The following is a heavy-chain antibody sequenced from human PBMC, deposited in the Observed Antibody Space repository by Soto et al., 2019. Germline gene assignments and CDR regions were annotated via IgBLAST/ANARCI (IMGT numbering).Heavy chain of an antibody. CDR1: GFTFSSYA. CDR3: AKELGYCSNTNCYSFDH. V-gene: IGHV3-23*01. Sequence: EVQLLESGRGLVQPGGSLRLSCAAPGFTFSSYAMSWVRQAPGKGLEWVSSISGSGSITYYADSVKGRFTISRDNSENTLYLQLNSLRAEDTAVYYCAKELGYCSNTNCYSFDHWGQGTLVTVSS. D-gene: IGHD2-2*01. J-gene: IGHJ4*02. CDR2: ISGSGSIT.